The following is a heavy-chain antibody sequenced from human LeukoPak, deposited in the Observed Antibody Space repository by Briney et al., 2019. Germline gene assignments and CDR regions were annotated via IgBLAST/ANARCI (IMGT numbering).Heavy chain of an antibody. V-gene: IGHV4-59*11. Sequence: SETLSLTCTVSGGSMSSQYWSWIRQSPGKGLEWIGYISHSGYTSYSPSLKSRVTISIDTSNNQFSLNLNSVTTADSAIYYCARDGYTNWYYYMEVWGMGTTVTVSS. CDR2: ISHSGYT. CDR3: ARDGYTNWYYYMEV. J-gene: IGHJ6*03. CDR1: GGSMSSQY. D-gene: IGHD5-24*01.